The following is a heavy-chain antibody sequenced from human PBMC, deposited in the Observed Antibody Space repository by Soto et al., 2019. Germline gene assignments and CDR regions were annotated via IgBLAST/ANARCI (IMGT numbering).Heavy chain of an antibody. Sequence: EVQLLESGGGLVQPGGSLRLSCAASGFTFSSYAMSWVRQAPGKGLEWVSAISGSGGSTYYADSVKGRFTISRDNSKNTLYLQMNSLRAEDTAVYYCAKDLFARTAIVSIVVVTDLYYGMDAWGQGTTVTVSS. CDR1: GFTFSSYA. D-gene: IGHD2-21*02. CDR2: ISGSGGST. V-gene: IGHV3-23*01. J-gene: IGHJ6*02. CDR3: AKDLFARTAIVSIVVVTDLYYGMDA.